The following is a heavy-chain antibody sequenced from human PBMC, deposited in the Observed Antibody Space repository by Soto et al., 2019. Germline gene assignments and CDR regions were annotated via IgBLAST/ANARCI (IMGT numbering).Heavy chain of an antibody. CDR2: ISSSSSYI. CDR3: ARDERGSSSWYAQIYFDY. D-gene: IGHD6-13*01. CDR1: GFTISSYS. Sequence: PGGSLRLSCAASGFTISSYSMNWVRRAPGKGLEWVSSISSSSSYIYYADSVKGRFTISRDNAKNSLYLQMNSLRAEDTAVYYCARDERGSSSWYAQIYFDYWGQGTLVTVSS. V-gene: IGHV3-21*01. J-gene: IGHJ4*02.